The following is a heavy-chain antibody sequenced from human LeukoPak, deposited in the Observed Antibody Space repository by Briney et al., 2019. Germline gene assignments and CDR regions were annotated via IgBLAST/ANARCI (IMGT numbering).Heavy chain of an antibody. CDR2: IIPILGIA. V-gene: IGHV1-69*04. Sequence: SVKVSCKASGGTFSSYAISWVRQAPGQGLEWMGRIIPILGIANYAQKFQGRVTITADKSTSTAYMEPSSLRSEDTAVYYCARDSGSTYYYDSSGYYGYYFDYWGQGTLVTVSS. J-gene: IGHJ4*02. D-gene: IGHD3-22*01. CDR3: ARDSGSTYYYDSSGYYGYYFDY. CDR1: GGTFSSYA.